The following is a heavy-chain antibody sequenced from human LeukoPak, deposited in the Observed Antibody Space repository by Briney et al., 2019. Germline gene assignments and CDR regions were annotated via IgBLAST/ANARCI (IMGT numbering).Heavy chain of an antibody. CDR1: GFTFSSCA. CDR2: ISYDGSNK. V-gene: IGHV3-30*04. Sequence: SGGSLRLSCAASGFTFSSCAMHWVRQAPGKGLEWVAVISYDGSNKYYADSVKGRFTISRDNSKNTLYLQMNSLRAEDTAVYYCARDEWFGELMNYYYYGMDVWGKGTTVTVSS. J-gene: IGHJ6*04. CDR3: ARDEWFGELMNYYYYGMDV. D-gene: IGHD3-10*01.